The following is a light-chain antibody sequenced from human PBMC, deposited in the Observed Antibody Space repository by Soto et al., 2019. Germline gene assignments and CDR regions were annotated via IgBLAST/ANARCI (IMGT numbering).Light chain of an antibody. Sequence: IVLTHAPATLSVSPGEIATLSFRASQSVGSDLAWYQQKPGQAPRLVIYDIFTRATGVPTRISGSGSGTEFTLTISSLQSEDFAVYYCQQYNNWPPWTFGQGTKVDIK. V-gene: IGKV3D-15*01. CDR2: DIF. CDR1: QSVGSD. J-gene: IGKJ1*01. CDR3: QQYNNWPPWT.